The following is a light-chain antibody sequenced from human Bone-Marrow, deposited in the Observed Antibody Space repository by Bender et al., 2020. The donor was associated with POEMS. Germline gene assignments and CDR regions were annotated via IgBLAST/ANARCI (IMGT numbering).Light chain of an antibody. CDR2: EAT. CDR3: SSYAGAYTWV. J-gene: IGLJ1*01. CDR1: TSDLPSYDF. V-gene: IGLV2-8*01. Sequence: QSALTQPPSASGSPGLSVTISCTGITSDLPSYDFVSWFQQHPDKAPKLIIFEATKRPSGVSYRLSGSKSGNTASLTVSGLQADDEADYFCSSYAGAYTWVFGAGTKVTVL.